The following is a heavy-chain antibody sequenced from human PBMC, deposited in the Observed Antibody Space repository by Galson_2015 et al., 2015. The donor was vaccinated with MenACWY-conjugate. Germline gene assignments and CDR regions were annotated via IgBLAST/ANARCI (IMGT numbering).Heavy chain of an antibody. CDR3: AKVAGYCSDDTCYSDY. J-gene: IGHJ4*02. CDR2: LSDSGGHT. CDR1: GFTFSSFA. D-gene: IGHD2-15*01. V-gene: IGHV3-23*01. Sequence: SLRLSCAASGFTFSSFAMSWVRQAPGKGLEWVSALSDSGGHTHHPDSLKGRVTNSQDNSMRTLYLPMNSLRAEDTAVYYCAKVAGYCSDDTCYSDYWGQGTLVSVSA.